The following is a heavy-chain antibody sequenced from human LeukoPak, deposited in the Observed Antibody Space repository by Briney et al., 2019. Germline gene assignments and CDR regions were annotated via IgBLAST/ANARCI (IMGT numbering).Heavy chain of an antibody. Sequence: GGSLRLSCAASRFTFSSYGMHWVRQAPGKGLEWVAFIRYDGRNKYYSDSVKGRFTISRDNSKNTLYLQMNSLRAEDTAVYYCAKGSQYNILTGFIVGAMDDFDYWGQGTLVTVSS. CDR2: IRYDGRNK. CDR1: RFTFSSYG. J-gene: IGHJ4*02. V-gene: IGHV3-30*02. D-gene: IGHD3-9*01. CDR3: AKGSQYNILTGFIVGAMDDFDY.